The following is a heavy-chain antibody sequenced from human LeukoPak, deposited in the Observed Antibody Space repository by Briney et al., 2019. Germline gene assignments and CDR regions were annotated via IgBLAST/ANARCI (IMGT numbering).Heavy chain of an antibody. CDR3: AKVAAGYYDSSGYGPFDY. D-gene: IGHD3-22*01. Sequence: PGGSLRLSCAASGFTFSSYAMSWVRQAPGKGLEWVEVISYDESNKYYADSVKGRFTISRDNSKNTLYLQMNSLRAEDTAVYYCAKVAAGYYDSSGYGPFDYWGQGTLVTVSS. CDR2: ISYDESNK. V-gene: IGHV3-30*18. CDR1: GFTFSSYA. J-gene: IGHJ4*02.